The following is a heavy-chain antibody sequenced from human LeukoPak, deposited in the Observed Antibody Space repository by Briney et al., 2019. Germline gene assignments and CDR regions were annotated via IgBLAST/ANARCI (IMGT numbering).Heavy chain of an antibody. Sequence: GESLRLSCAASGFTFSDYVMIWVRQAPGKGLEGVSGITASGDRTYYADSVQGRFTMSRDNSKNTVYLQMNSLRVDDTAVYYCARRDIVVIVSASDYWGQGTLVTVSS. D-gene: IGHD2-15*01. CDR3: ARRDIVVIVSASDY. CDR1: GFTFSDYV. J-gene: IGHJ4*02. CDR2: ITASGDRT. V-gene: IGHV3-23*01.